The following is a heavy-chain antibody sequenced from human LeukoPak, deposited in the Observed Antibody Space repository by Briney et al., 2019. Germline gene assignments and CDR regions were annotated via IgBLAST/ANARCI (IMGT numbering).Heavy chain of an antibody. J-gene: IGHJ4*02. V-gene: IGHV1-24*01. Sequence: ASVTVSCTVSGYTLTELSMHWVRQAPGKGLEWMGGFDPEDGETIYAQKFQGRVTMTEDTSTDTAYMELSSLRSEDTAVYYCATDGIVGATEGSSRTLDYWGQGTLVTVSS. CDR2: FDPEDGET. CDR1: GYTLTELS. CDR3: ATDGIVGATEGSSRTLDY. D-gene: IGHD1-26*01.